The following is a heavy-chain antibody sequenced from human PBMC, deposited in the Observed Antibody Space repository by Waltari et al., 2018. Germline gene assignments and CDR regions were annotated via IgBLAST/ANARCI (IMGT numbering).Heavy chain of an antibody. Sequence: QVQLQASGPGLVKPSETLSLSCSVSGGSVSDHNSYWVWIRQQRGKGLEWIGHVYYSGTTYINPSLKSRVTISVDTPKNQFSLTLTSITAADTAIYYCARDGTSVTTSGYDVWGQGTVIAVS. J-gene: IGHJ3*01. CDR1: GGSVSDHNSY. CDR3: ARDGTSVTTSGYDV. V-gene: IGHV4-39*07. CDR2: VYYSGTT. D-gene: IGHD4-17*01.